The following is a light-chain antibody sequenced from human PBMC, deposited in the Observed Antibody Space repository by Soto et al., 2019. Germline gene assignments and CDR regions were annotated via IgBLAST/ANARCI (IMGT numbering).Light chain of an antibody. V-gene: IGLV2-8*01. CDR3: SSYAGSNNGV. Sequence: QSALTQPPSASGSPGQSVTISCTGTSSDVGGYNYVSWYQQHPGKAPELMIYEVSKRPSGVPDRFSGYKSGNTASLTVSGRQAEDEADYYCSSYAGSNNGVFGGGTQLTVL. J-gene: IGLJ2*01. CDR1: SSDVGGYNY. CDR2: EVS.